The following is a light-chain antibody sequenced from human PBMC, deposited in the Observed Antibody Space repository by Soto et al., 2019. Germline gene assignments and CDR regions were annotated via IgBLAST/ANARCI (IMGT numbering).Light chain of an antibody. V-gene: IGKV1-5*03. CDR3: QQYSPYSART. J-gene: IGKJ1*01. Sequence: DIQMTQSPSTLSASVGDRVTVTCRASQNIGSWVAWYQQKPVKAPNLLIYKASTLENGVPSRFSGTGSGTECTLTISSLQPDDFATYYCQQYSPYSARTFGQGTKVDVK. CDR1: QNIGSW. CDR2: KAS.